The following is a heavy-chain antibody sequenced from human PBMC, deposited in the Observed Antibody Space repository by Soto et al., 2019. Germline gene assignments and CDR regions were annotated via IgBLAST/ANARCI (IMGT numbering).Heavy chain of an antibody. CDR3: ARDQARSSWRRGWFDP. J-gene: IGHJ5*02. CDR1: GFTFSSYA. Sequence: QVQLVESGGGVVQPGRSLRLSCAASGFTFSSYAMHWVRQAPGKGLEWVAVISYDGSNKYYADSVKGRFTISRDNSKNTLYLQMNSLRAEDTAVYYGARDQARSSWRRGWFDPWGQGTLVTVSS. D-gene: IGHD6-13*01. V-gene: IGHV3-30-3*01. CDR2: ISYDGSNK.